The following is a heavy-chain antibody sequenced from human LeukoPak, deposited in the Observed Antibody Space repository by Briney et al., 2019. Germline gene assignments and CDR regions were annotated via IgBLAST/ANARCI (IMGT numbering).Heavy chain of an antibody. CDR2: IRSKAYGGTT. V-gene: IGHV3-49*04. Sequence: PGGSLRLSCTASGFTFGDYAMSWVRQAPGKGLEWVGFIRSKAYGGTTEYAASVKGRFTISRDDSKSIAYLQMNSLKTEDTAVYYCTRDLRYSSSWLPHYYYYYMDVWGKGTTVTVSS. J-gene: IGHJ6*03. D-gene: IGHD6-13*01. CDR3: TRDLRYSSSWLPHYYYYYMDV. CDR1: GFTFGDYA.